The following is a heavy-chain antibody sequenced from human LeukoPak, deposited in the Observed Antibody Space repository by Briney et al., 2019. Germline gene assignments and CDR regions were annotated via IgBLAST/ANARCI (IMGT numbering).Heavy chain of an antibody. D-gene: IGHD6-19*01. Sequence: GGSLRLSCAASGFTFSDYYMSWIRQAPGKGLEWVSYISSSSSYIYYADSVKGRFTISRDNAKNSLYLQMNSLRAEDTAVYYCASVAKAVAGTLDYWGQGTLVTVSS. CDR1: GFTFSDYY. CDR3: ASVAKAVAGTLDY. J-gene: IGHJ4*02. V-gene: IGHV3-11*06. CDR2: ISSSSSYI.